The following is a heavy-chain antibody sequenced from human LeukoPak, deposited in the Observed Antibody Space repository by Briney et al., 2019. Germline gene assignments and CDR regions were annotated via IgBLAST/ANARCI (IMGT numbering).Heavy chain of an antibody. J-gene: IGHJ4*02. CDR3: ARGLGGWPIDY. V-gene: IGHV3-7*01. Sequence: PGGSLILSCAASGFTFSSYWMSWVRQAPGKGLEWVANIKQDGSEKYYVDSVKGRFTISRDNAKNSLYLQMNSLRAEDTAVYYCARGLGGWPIDYWGQGTLVTVSS. CDR1: GFTFSSYW. CDR2: IKQDGSEK. D-gene: IGHD6-19*01.